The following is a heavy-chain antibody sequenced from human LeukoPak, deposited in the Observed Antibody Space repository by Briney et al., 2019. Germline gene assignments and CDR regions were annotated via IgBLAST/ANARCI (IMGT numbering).Heavy chain of an antibody. CDR1: GATFSSYA. D-gene: IGHD3-22*01. CDR3: ARGHPAITMIVKGHFDS. CDR2: IIPICGTA. V-gene: IGHV1-69*05. J-gene: IGHJ5*01. Sequence: LVKLCGTAAGATFSSYAIIWLRQAAGLGLEWMGGIIPICGTANDAQKFQGRVASTTDECTSSAYMELSRLRSEDTAVYYGARGHPAITMIVKGHFDSWGQGPLVVVS.